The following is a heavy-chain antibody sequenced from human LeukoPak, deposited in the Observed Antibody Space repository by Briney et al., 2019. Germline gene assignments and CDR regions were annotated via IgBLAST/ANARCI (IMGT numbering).Heavy chain of an antibody. CDR1: GFTFINYA. Sequence: GGSLRLSCAASGFTFINYAMTWVRQAPGKGLEWVSALSGSGDSTFHADSVKGRFTISRDNAKNTVYLEMNSLSVEDTATYYCIRDFRSADLWGQGTLVTVTS. V-gene: IGHV3-23*01. J-gene: IGHJ5*02. CDR3: IRDFRSADL. CDR2: LSGSGDST. D-gene: IGHD5-24*01.